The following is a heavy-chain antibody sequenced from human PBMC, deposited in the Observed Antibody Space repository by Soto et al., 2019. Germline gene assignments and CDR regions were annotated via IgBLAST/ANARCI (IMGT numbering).Heavy chain of an antibody. CDR1: GDSISNYY. J-gene: IGHJ3*02. CDR3: ARLELGAAFDI. CDR2: VFYSGST. D-gene: IGHD3-16*01. Sequence: SETLSLTCSVSGDSISNYYWSWIRQPPGKELEWIGSVFYSGSTIYNPSLNSRVTVSVDTSKNQFSLKLSSVTAADTAVYYCARLELGAAFDIWGQGTMVTVSS. V-gene: IGHV4-59*08.